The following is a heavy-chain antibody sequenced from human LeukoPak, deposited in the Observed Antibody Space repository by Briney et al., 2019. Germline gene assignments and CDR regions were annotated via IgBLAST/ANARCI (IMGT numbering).Heavy chain of an antibody. V-gene: IGHV4-39*07. CDR3: ARTTTVVTRHFDY. CDR2: IYYSGST. D-gene: IGHD4-23*01. J-gene: IGHJ4*02. CDR1: GGSISSSRYY. Sequence: SETLSLTCTVSGGSISSSRYYWGWIRQPPGKGLEWIGSIYYSGSTYYNPSLKSRVTISVDTSKNQFSLKLSSVTAADTAVYYCARTTTVVTRHFDYWGQGTLVTVSS.